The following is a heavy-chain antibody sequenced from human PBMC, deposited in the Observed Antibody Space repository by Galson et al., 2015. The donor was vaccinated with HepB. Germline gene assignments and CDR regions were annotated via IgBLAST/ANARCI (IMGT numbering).Heavy chain of an antibody. CDR1: GFTFTNAW. CDR2: IRSNTDGGTR. V-gene: IGHV3-15*01. D-gene: IGHD5-12*01. Sequence: SLRLSCAASGFTFTNAWMSWVRQAPGKGLECVGRIRSNTDGGTRNYAAPVKGRFTISRDDSKRTLFLQMNSLKTEDTGVYYCTTGIVATLSSWFDPWGQGTLVTVSS. CDR3: TTGIVATLSSWFDP. J-gene: IGHJ5*02.